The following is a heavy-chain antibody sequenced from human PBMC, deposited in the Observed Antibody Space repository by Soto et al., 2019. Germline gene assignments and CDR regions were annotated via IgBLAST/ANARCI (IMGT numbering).Heavy chain of an antibody. J-gene: IGHJ4*02. Sequence: QVQLVQSGAEVKRPGSSVKVSCKASGDTFNFYSINWVRQAPGLGLEWMGRVNPILSMSNYAQRFQGRVTRTADKSTSTAYRELSGLRSEDTAIYYCATSYGSGYRAFDFWGQGALVTVSS. D-gene: IGHD3-10*01. V-gene: IGHV1-69*04. CDR3: ATSYGSGYRAFDF. CDR2: VNPILSMS. CDR1: GDTFNFYS.